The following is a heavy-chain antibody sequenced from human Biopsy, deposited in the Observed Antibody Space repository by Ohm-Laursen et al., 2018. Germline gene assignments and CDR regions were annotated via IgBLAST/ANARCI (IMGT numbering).Heavy chain of an antibody. CDR1: GYSISSDYR. D-gene: IGHD6-19*01. CDR3: ARVGSGWAPFDK. J-gene: IGHJ4*02. V-gene: IGHV4-38-2*01. CDR2: IFNDGNT. Sequence: TLSLTCAVSGYSISSDYRWGWIRQSPGKTLEWLGNIFNDGNTHYNPSLRSRLIISIDTSKNQFSLMMTTVSGADTAVYFCARVGSGWAPFDKWGPGTLVTVSS.